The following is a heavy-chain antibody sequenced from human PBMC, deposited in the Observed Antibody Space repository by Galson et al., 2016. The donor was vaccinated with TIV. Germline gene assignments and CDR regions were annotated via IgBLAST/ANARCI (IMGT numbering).Heavy chain of an antibody. Sequence: SVKVSCKASGGTFSSYVIKWVRQAPGQGLEWMGEIIPMFGTANYAQKFQGRVTITGDESTSTAYMELSSLRSEDTAVYYCAKDRNTAFDTHYSYYGLDVWGQGTTVIVSS. D-gene: IGHD5-18*01. J-gene: IGHJ6*02. V-gene: IGHV1-69*13. CDR2: IIPMFGTA. CDR3: AKDRNTAFDTHYSYYGLDV. CDR1: GGTFSSYV.